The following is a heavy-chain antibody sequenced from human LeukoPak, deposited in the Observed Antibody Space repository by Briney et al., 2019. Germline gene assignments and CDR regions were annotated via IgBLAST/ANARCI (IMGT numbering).Heavy chain of an antibody. CDR2: ISVSGGRT. D-gene: IGHD2-21*02. J-gene: IGHJ4*02. CDR3: AKALEVTAIFDY. CDR1: AFTFSTIG. Sequence: GQSMRPSCAASAFTFSTIGMSCVSQVPGKVMEWVSAISVSGGRTYYADSVKGRFTLSRDNPANTLYMQLNSQRAEDTSVSFCAKALEVTAIFDYWGQGTLAIVSS. V-gene: IGHV3-23*01.